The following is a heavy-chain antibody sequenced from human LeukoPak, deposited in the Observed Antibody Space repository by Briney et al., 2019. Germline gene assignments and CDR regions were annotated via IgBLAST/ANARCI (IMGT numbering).Heavy chain of an antibody. CDR2: IHHSGST. Sequence: PSETLSLTCAVCGGSFNDYYWSWIRQSLGTGLEWIGEIHHSGSTNYNSSLESRVTMSIDTSNNQFSLKLTSVTAADTAVYYCASHKYPVRAFDVWGQGTMVTVSS. CDR1: GGSFNDYY. CDR3: ASHKYPVRAFDV. J-gene: IGHJ3*01. D-gene: IGHD3-10*01. V-gene: IGHV4-34*01.